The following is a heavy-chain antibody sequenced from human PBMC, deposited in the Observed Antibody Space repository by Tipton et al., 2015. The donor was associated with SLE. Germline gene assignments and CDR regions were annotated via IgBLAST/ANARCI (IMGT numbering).Heavy chain of an antibody. V-gene: IGHV4-39*07. Sequence: TLSLTCTVSGGSISSSSYYWGWIRQPPGKGLEWIGSIYYSGSTYYNPSLKSRVTISVDTSKNQFSLKLSSVTAADTAVYYCAREGYDFPYYMDVWGKGTTVTVSS. J-gene: IGHJ6*03. CDR2: IYYSGST. D-gene: IGHD3-3*01. CDR3: AREGYDFPYYMDV. CDR1: GGSISSSSYY.